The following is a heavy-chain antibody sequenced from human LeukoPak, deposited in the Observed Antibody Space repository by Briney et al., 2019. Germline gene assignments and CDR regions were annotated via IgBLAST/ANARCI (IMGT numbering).Heavy chain of an antibody. D-gene: IGHD6-13*01. V-gene: IGHV1-2*04. CDR1: GYTFTGYY. CDR2: INPNSGGT. CDR3: ARTPGYSSSWYIPFFDY. Sequence: ASVKVSCKASGYTFTGYYMHWVRQAPGQGLEWMGSINPNSGGTNYAQKFQGWVTMTRDTSISTAYMELSRLRSDDTAVYYCARTPGYSSSWYIPFFDYWGQGTLVTVSS. J-gene: IGHJ4*02.